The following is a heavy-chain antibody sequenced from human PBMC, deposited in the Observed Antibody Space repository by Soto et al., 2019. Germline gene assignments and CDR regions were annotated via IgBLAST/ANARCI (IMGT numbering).Heavy chain of an antibody. CDR2: IIPIFGTA. CDR3: ARDTYYYDSSGYYPHAFDI. V-gene: IGHV1-69*13. J-gene: IGHJ3*02. CDR1: GGTFISYA. D-gene: IGHD3-22*01. Sequence: RXSVKVCFKASGGTFISYAISWVRQAPGQGLEWMGGIIPIFGTANYAQKFQGRVTITADESTSTAYMELSSLRSEDTAVYYCARDTYYYDSSGYYPHAFDIWGQGTMVTVSS.